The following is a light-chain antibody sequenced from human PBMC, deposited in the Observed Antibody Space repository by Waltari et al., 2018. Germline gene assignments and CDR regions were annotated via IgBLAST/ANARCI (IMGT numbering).Light chain of an antibody. CDR2: AAS. Sequence: AIRITQSPSSLSASTGDRVTITCRASQGISSYLAWYQQKPGKAPKLLIYAASTLQSGVPSRFSGSGSGTDFTLTISCLQSEDFVTYYCQQYYSYPFTFGPGTKVDIK. CDR3: QQYYSYPFT. J-gene: IGKJ3*01. V-gene: IGKV1-8*01. CDR1: QGISSY.